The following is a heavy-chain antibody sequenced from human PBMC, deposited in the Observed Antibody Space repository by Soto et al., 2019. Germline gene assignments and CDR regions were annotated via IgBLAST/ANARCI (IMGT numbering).Heavy chain of an antibody. V-gene: IGHV3-48*01. CDR3: ARGLWGSNHYDLESYYSRDNY. CDR1: GFPFSTSS. J-gene: IGHJ4*02. D-gene: IGHD3-10*01. Sequence: EVQVLESGGGLVQPGWSLRLSCAVSGFPFSTSSMNWVRQAPGKGLEWVSYIGSGSGPTYYADSVKGRLTISRDYAKNSLYLQMDSLRAEDTAVYYCARGLWGSNHYDLESYYSRDNYWGQGTRVTVST. CDR2: IGSGSGPT.